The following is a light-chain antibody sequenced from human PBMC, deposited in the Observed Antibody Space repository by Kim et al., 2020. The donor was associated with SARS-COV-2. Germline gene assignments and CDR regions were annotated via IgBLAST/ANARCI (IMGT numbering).Light chain of an antibody. Sequence: APVKLTRILGTGQSNYAMAWLQQQPGKGPRYLMRLYSDGRHTKGDGIPDRFSGSTSGSEYSLTISSLQSEDEADYYCQTWGSGIGVFGGGTQLTVL. CDR2: LYSDGRH. J-gene: IGLJ2*01. CDR3: QTWGSGIGV. V-gene: IGLV4-69*01. CDR1: TGQSNYA.